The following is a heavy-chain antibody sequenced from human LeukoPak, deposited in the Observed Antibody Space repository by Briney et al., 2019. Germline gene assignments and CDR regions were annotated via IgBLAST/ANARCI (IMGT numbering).Heavy chain of an antibody. CDR3: AKGDCSSTSCYTLDY. D-gene: IGHD2-2*01. CDR2: ISYEESNK. V-gene: IGHV3-30*04. CDR1: GLTFSSYV. J-gene: IGHJ4*02. Sequence: GNPLRHSCASCGLTFSSYVMQRLPQARGKGREGVAVISYEESNKYYADSVKGRFTISRDNSTNTLYLQINSLRAEDTAVYSCAKGDCSSTSCYTLDYWGQGTLVTVSS.